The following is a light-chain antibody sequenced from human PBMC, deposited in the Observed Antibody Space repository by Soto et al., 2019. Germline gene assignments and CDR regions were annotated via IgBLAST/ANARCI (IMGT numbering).Light chain of an antibody. V-gene: IGKV3-20*01. J-gene: IGKJ1*01. CDR2: GAS. CDR1: QSVSSSY. CDR3: QQYGSSRT. Sequence: EIVLTQSPGTLSLSPGERATLSCRASQSVSSSYLAWYQQKPGQAPRLLIYGASSRATGIPDRFNGNGSGTDFSFTISRLEPEDFAVYYCQQYGSSRTFGQGTKV.